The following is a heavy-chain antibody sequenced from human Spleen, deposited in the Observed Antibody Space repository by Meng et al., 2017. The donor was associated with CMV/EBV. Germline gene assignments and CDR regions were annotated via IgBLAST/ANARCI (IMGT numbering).Heavy chain of an antibody. D-gene: IGHD3-3*01. Sequence: ASVKVSCKASGYTFTSYYMHWVRQAPGQGLEWMGITNPSGGSTSYAQKFQGRVTMTRDTSTSTVYMELSSLRSEDTAVYYCARGGYYDFWSGYAYGMDVWGQGTTVTVSS. CDR1: GYTFTSYY. CDR3: ARGGYYDFWSGYAYGMDV. J-gene: IGHJ6*02. CDR2: TNPSGGST. V-gene: IGHV1-46*01.